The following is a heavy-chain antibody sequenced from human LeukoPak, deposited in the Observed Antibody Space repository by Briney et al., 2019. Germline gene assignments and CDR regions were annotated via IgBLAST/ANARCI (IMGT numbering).Heavy chain of an antibody. V-gene: IGHV1-18*01. Sequence: ASVKVSCKASGYTFTSYGISWVRQAPGQGLEWMGWISASNGNTHYAQRLQGRVTITRDTSASTAYMELSSLRSEDTAVYYCARNPYCSGGSCYYFGPDYWGQGTLVTVSS. CDR2: ISASNGNT. CDR3: ARNPYCSGGSCYYFGPDY. J-gene: IGHJ4*02. D-gene: IGHD2-15*01. CDR1: GYTFTSYG.